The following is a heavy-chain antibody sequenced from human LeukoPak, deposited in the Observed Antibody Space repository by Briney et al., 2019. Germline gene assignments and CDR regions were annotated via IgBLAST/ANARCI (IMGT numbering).Heavy chain of an antibody. Sequence: SQTLSLTCTVSGGSISSGDYYWGWIRQPPGKGLEWIGYIYYSGSTYYNPSLKSRVTISVDTSKNQFSLKLSSVTAADTAVYYCARVAQLWLLDYWGQGTLVTVSS. D-gene: IGHD5-18*01. J-gene: IGHJ4*02. CDR1: GGSISSGDYY. V-gene: IGHV4-30-4*01. CDR2: IYYSGST. CDR3: ARVAQLWLLDY.